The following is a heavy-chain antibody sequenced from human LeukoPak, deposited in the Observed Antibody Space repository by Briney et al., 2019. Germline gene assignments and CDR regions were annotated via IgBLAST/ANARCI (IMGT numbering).Heavy chain of an antibody. CDR2: ISGSGGST. D-gene: IGHD3-10*01. J-gene: IGHJ4*02. Sequence: PGGSLRLSCVASGFTFSSYAMSWVRQAPGKGLEWVSAISGSGGSTYYADSVKGRFTISRDNAKNSLYLQMNSLRAEDTAVYYCARESDGSGTFDYWGQGTLVTVSS. CDR1: GFTFSSYA. V-gene: IGHV3-23*01. CDR3: ARESDGSGTFDY.